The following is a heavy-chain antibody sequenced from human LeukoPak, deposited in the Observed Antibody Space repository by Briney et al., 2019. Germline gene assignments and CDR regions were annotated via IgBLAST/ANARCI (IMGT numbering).Heavy chain of an antibody. CDR2: ISSSGNTV. Sequence: GGSLRLSCTASGFTFSGYEMNWVRQAPGKGLEWISYISSSGNTVYYTDSVKGRFTISRDNAKNSLYLQMNSLRAEDTAVYYCARDQWFWELIPFYFDYWGQGTLVTVSS. CDR3: ARDQWFWELIPFYFDY. CDR1: GFTFSGYE. V-gene: IGHV3-48*03. J-gene: IGHJ4*02. D-gene: IGHD3-10*01.